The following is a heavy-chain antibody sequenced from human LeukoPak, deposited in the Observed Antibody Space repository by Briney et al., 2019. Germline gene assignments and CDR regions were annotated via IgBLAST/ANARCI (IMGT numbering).Heavy chain of an antibody. CDR2: ISYNGINT. J-gene: IGHJ3*02. D-gene: IGHD1-26*01. CDR3: ARAGAHSGSYYDAFDI. CDR1: GFPFNSYA. Sequence: PGGSLRLSCAASGFPFNSYALNWVRQAPGKGREWVAVISYNGINTYYADSVKGRFTISRDNSKNALYLQMNSLRAEDTAVYYCARAGAHSGSYYDAFDIWGQGTMVTVSS. V-gene: IGHV3-30*14.